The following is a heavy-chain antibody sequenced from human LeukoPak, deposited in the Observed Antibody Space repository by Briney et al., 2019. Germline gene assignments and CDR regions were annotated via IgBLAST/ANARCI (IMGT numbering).Heavy chain of an antibody. J-gene: IGHJ5*02. CDR2: INSDVSST. CDR1: GFTFSSYC. CDR3: ARDGMHYGSGSYLPPGNWFDP. V-gene: IGHV3-74*01. D-gene: IGHD3-10*01. Sequence: PAGSLRLSCAASGFTFSSYCMHWVRQAPGKGLVWVSRINSDVSSTSYADSVKGRFTISRDNAKNTLYLQMNSLRAEDTAVYYCARDGMHYGSGSYLPPGNWFDPWGQGTLVTVSS.